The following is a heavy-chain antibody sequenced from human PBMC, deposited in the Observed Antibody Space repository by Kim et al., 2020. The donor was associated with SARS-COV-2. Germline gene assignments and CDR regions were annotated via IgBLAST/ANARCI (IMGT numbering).Heavy chain of an antibody. D-gene: IGHD3-16*02. V-gene: IGHV7-4-1*02. CDR3: ARQTPGYYVWGSYRSHEFDY. CDR2: INTNTGNP. CDR1: GYTFTSYA. J-gene: IGHJ4*02. Sequence: ASVKVSCKASGYTFTSYAMNWVRQAPGQGLEWMGWINTNTGNPTYAQGFTGRFVFSLDTSVSTAYLQISSLKAEDTAVYYCARQTPGYYVWGSYRSHEFDYWGQGTLVTVSS.